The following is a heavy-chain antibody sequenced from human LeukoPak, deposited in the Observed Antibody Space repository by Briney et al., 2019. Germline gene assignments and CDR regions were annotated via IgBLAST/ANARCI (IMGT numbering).Heavy chain of an antibody. D-gene: IGHD7-27*01. Sequence: PSETLSLTCTVSGGSISSSSYYRGWIRQPPGKGLEWIGNIYYSGSTYYNPSLKSRVTISVDTSKNQFSLKLSSVTAADTAVYYCARDLAPHWREPGTDVGDAFDIWGQGTMVTVSS. J-gene: IGHJ3*02. CDR2: IYYSGST. CDR3: ARDLAPHWREPGTDVGDAFDI. V-gene: IGHV4-39*07. CDR1: GGSISSSSYY.